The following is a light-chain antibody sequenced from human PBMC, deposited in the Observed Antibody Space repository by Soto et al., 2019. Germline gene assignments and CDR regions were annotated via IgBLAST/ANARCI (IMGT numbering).Light chain of an antibody. CDR1: NSNIGAGHA. CDR2: DTN. J-gene: IGLJ2*01. V-gene: IGLV1-40*01. CDR3: QSYDNDLSVV. Sequence: QPVLTQPPSVSGAPGQRVTISCTGSNSNIGAGHAAQWYQQPPGTTPTLLIYDTNRRPSGVPVRFSGSRSGTSASLAITGLQAEDEADYYCQSYDNDLSVVFGGGTKLTVL.